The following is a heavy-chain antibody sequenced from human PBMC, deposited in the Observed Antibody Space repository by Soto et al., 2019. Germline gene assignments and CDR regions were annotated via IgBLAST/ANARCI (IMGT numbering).Heavy chain of an antibody. CDR3: ARPMRYYYDSSGQSAWFDP. J-gene: IGHJ5*02. Sequence: QVQLVQSGAEVKKPGSSVKVSCKASGGTFNSYAISWVRQAPGQGLEWMGGIIPIFGTAKYAQKFQGRVTITADESMSTAYMELSSLRSEDTAVYYCARPMRYYYDSSGQSAWFDPWGQGTLVTVSS. D-gene: IGHD3-22*01. CDR1: GGTFNSYA. V-gene: IGHV1-69*12. CDR2: IIPIFGTA.